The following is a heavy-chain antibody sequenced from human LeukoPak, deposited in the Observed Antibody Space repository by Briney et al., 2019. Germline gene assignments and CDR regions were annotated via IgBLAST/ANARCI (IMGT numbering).Heavy chain of an antibody. Sequence: ASVKVSCKASGYTFTSYGISWVRQAPGQGLEWMGWISAYNGNTNYAQKLQGRVTMTTDTDTSTAYMELRSLRSDATAVYYCAGIAAAGTNSNWFDPWGQGTLVTVSS. J-gene: IGHJ5*02. D-gene: IGHD6-13*01. V-gene: IGHV1-18*01. CDR2: ISAYNGNT. CDR3: AGIAAAGTNSNWFDP. CDR1: GYTFTSYG.